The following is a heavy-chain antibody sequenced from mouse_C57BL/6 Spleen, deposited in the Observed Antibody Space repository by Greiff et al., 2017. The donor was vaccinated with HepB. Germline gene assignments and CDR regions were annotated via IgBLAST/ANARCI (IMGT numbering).Heavy chain of an antibody. CDR3: AKRLDLLGDAMDY. D-gene: IGHD2-1*01. Sequence: QVQLQQSGPGLVQPSQSLSITCTVSGFSLTSYGVHWVRQSPGKGLEWLGVIWRGGSTDYNAAFMSRLSITKDNSKSQVFFKMNSLQADDTAIYYCAKRLDLLGDAMDYWGQGTSVTVSS. V-gene: IGHV2-5*01. CDR2: IWRGGST. J-gene: IGHJ4*01. CDR1: GFSLTSYG.